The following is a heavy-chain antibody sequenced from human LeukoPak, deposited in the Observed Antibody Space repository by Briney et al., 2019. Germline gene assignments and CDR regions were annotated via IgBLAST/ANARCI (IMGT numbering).Heavy chain of an antibody. Sequence: GGSLRLSCAASGFTFSSYAMSWVRQAPGRGLEWVSGISGSGGSTDHADSVKGRFTISRDNSKNTLYLQMNSLRAEDTAVYYCAKVYCRGGSCNWFDPWGQGTLVTVSS. CDR1: GFTFSSYA. CDR2: ISGSGGST. J-gene: IGHJ5*02. CDR3: AKVYCRGGSCNWFDP. D-gene: IGHD2-15*01. V-gene: IGHV3-23*01.